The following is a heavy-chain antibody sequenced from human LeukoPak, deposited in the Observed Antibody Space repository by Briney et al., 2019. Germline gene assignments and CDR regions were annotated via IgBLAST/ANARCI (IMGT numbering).Heavy chain of an antibody. CDR2: INADGSSA. D-gene: IGHD3-10*01. J-gene: IGHJ6*02. CDR1: GFTLSNYW. Sequence: GGSLRLSCAASGFTLSNYWMHWVRQAPGKGLVWVSRINADGSSASYADSVKGRFTISRDNAKDTLYLQMNSLRAEDTAMYYCARDYGRSRDYGMDVWGQGTTVTVSS. V-gene: IGHV3-74*01. CDR3: ARDYGRSRDYGMDV.